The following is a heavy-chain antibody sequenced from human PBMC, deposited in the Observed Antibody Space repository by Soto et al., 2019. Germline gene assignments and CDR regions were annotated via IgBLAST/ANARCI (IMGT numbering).Heavy chain of an antibody. V-gene: IGHV3-9*01. D-gene: IGHD3-3*01. Sequence: GGSLRLSCAASGFTFDDYAMHWVRQAPGKGLEWVSGISWNSGSIGYADSVKGRFTISRDNAKNSLYLQMNSLRAEDTALYYCAKDLGSGITIFGVVKPGYYYYYMDVWGKGTTVTVSS. CDR1: GFTFDDYA. CDR3: AKDLGSGITIFGVVKPGYYYYYMDV. CDR2: ISWNSGSI. J-gene: IGHJ6*03.